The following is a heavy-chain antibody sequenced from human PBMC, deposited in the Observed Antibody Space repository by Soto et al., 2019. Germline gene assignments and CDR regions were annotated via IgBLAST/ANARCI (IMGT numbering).Heavy chain of an antibody. D-gene: IGHD1-26*01. CDR1: GYTFTGYY. V-gene: IGHV1-2*02. CDR2: SNPNSGDT. J-gene: IGHJ6*02. CDR3: AKGGAIVAAGTRVYLYNAMDV. Sequence: QVQLVQSGTEVKRPGDSVKVSCKASGYTFTGYYVHWVRQDPGQGLAWMGCSNPNSGDTYLAQRFQGRVTMNRDTSIGTAYRELLGLTSDATAEYYCAKGGAIVAAGTRVYLYNAMDVWGQGTTVTVSS.